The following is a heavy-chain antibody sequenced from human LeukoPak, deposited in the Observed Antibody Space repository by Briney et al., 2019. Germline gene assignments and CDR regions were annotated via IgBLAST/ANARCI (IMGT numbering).Heavy chain of an antibody. CDR1: GFTFSSYG. CDR3: AKEKRNLRGARDAFDI. Sequence: PGRSLRLSCAASGFTFSSYGMHWVRQAPGKGLEWVAVISYDGSKKYYADSVKGRFTISRDNSKNTLDLQMNSLRAEDTATYYCAKEKRNLRGARDAFDIWGQGTMVTVSA. V-gene: IGHV3-30*18. D-gene: IGHD1-26*01. J-gene: IGHJ3*02. CDR2: ISYDGSKK.